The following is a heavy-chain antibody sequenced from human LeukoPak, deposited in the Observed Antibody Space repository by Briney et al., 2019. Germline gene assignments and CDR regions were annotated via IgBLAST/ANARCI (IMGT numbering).Heavy chain of an antibody. V-gene: IGHV4-39*01. D-gene: IGHD2-2*01. CDR2: IYYSGST. CDR3: ARRGIGYCSSTSCPNAFDI. J-gene: IGHJ3*02. Sequence: SETLSLTCTVSGGSISSYYWGWIRQPPGKGLEWIGSIYYSGSTYYNPSLKSRLTISVDTSKNQFSLKLSSVTAADTAVYYCARRGIGYCSSTSCPNAFDIWGQGTMVTVS. CDR1: GGSISSYY.